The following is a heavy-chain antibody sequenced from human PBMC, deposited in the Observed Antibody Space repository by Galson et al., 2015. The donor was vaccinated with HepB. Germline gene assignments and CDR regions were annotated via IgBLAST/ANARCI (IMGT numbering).Heavy chain of an antibody. D-gene: IGHD4-23*01. J-gene: IGHJ4*02. CDR1: GFTFNISG. CDR3: AKKGGNYDYFDS. V-gene: IGHV3-30*02. CDR2: IRHDGNNK. Sequence: FLRHSCAASGFTFNISGMHWVRQAPGKGLEWVAYIRHDGNNKYYVDSVKGRFTISRDNSQSTLYLQMSSLTTEDTAVYFCAKKGGNYDYFDSWGQGTLVTVSS.